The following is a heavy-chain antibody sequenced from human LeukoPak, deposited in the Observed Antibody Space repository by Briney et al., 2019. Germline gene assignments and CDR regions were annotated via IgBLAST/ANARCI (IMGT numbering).Heavy chain of an antibody. D-gene: IGHD2-2*01. CDR2: ISSSSSTI. CDR1: GFTFSSYA. V-gene: IGHV3-48*01. CDR3: AGVSPIPVPYFDY. J-gene: IGHJ4*02. Sequence: GGSLRLSCAASGFTFSSYAMSWVRQAPGKGLEWVSYISSSSSTIYYADSVKGRFTISRDNAKNSLYLQMNSLRAEDTAVYYCAGVSPIPVPYFDYWGQGTLVTVSS.